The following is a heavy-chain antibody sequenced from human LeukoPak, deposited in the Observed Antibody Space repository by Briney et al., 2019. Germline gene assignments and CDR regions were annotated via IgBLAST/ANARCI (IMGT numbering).Heavy chain of an antibody. CDR3: AKDKTDCSSTSCYSRFHY. CDR2: IKEDGSEK. J-gene: IGHJ4*02. D-gene: IGHD2-2*01. V-gene: IGHV3-7*01. CDR1: GFTFSSYW. Sequence: GGSLRLSCVASGFTFSSYWMNWVRQAPGKGLEWVANIKEDGSEKYYVDSVKGRFTISRDNSKNTLFLQMNSLRAEDTAVYYCAKDKTDCSSTSCYSRFHYWGQGTLVTVSS.